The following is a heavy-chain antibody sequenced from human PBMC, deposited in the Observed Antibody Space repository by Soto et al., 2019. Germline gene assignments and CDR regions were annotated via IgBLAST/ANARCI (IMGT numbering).Heavy chain of an antibody. CDR1: GFTFRSNA. Sequence: GGSLRLSCVASGFTFRSNAMSWVRQAPGKGLEWVSAISGDGADTYYADSVRGRFTISRDNSKNTLSLQMNSLRDEDTALYYCVKDFRCADWGQGTRVTVPQ. CDR3: VKDFRCAD. D-gene: IGHD2-8*01. V-gene: IGHV3-23*01. CDR2: ISGDGADT. J-gene: IGHJ4*02.